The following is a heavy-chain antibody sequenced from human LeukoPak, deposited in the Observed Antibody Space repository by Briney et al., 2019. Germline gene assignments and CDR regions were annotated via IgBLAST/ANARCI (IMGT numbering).Heavy chain of an antibody. D-gene: IGHD2-15*01. V-gene: IGHV4-38-2*02. Sequence: PSETLSLTCTVSGYSISSGYYWGWIRQPPGKGLEWIGEINHSGSTNYNPSLKSRVTISVDTSKNQFSLKLSSVTAADTAVYYCAREIVVEVAARRRFDPWGQGTLVTVSS. CDR3: AREIVVEVAARRRFDP. CDR1: GYSISSGYY. CDR2: INHSGST. J-gene: IGHJ5*02.